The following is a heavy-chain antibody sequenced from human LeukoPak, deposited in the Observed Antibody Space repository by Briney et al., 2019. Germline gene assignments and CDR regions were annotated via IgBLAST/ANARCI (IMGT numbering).Heavy chain of an antibody. CDR1: GFTFSSYS. Sequence: GGSLRLSCAASGFTFSSYSMNWVRQAPGKGLEWVSYISSSSSTIYYADSVKGRFTISRDNAKNSLYLQMNNLRAEDTAVYYCARKSRNYYDSSGYRQDAFDIWGQGTMVTVSS. CDR2: ISSSSSTI. D-gene: IGHD3-22*01. CDR3: ARKSRNYYDSSGYRQDAFDI. J-gene: IGHJ3*02. V-gene: IGHV3-48*01.